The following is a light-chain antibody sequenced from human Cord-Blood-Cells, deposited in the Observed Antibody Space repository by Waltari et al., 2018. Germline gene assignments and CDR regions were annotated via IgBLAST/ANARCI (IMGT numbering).Light chain of an antibody. J-gene: IGKJ2*01. CDR2: DAA. Sequence: IVLTHTLGTLSFSPGEKAHLPCKASQSVSSSYLASYQQKPGQAPRLLIYDAATRATGIPDRCSGSGSGTEFTLTIIRLEPEDFAVYYCQQYGSSPMYTFGQGTKLEIK. CDR3: QQYGSSPMYT. CDR1: QSVSSSY. V-gene: IGKV3-20*01.